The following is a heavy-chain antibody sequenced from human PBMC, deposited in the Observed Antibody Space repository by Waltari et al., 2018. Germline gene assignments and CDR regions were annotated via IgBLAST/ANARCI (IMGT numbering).Heavy chain of an antibody. J-gene: IGHJ4*02. CDR2: TSYDGSRN. V-gene: IGHV3-30*01. D-gene: IGHD3-3*02. CDR1: GFTLSSYY. CDR3: VRAGLGLLDFVLDY. Sequence: QVQLVESGGGVVQPGRSRRLSCVACGFTLSSYYMHWVRQAPGKGREWVAVTSYDGSRNYYADSVKGRFTISRDNSKNTLYLQMNSLTFEDTAVYYCVRAGLGLLDFVLDYWGQGTLVRVSS.